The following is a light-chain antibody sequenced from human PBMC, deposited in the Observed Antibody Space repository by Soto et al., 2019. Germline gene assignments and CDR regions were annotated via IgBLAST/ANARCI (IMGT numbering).Light chain of an antibody. CDR2: KAP. Sequence: DIQMTQSPSTLSGSVGDRVTITRRASQTISSWLAWYQQKPGKAPKLLIYKAPTLKSGVPSRFSGSGSGTEFTLTISSLQPDDFATYYCQHYYSYSEAFGQGTKVDIK. CDR1: QTISSW. J-gene: IGKJ1*01. V-gene: IGKV1-5*03. CDR3: QHYYSYSEA.